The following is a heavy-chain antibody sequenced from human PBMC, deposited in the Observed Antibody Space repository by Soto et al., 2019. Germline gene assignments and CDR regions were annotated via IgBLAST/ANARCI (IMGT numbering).Heavy chain of an antibody. D-gene: IGHD2-2*01. J-gene: IGHJ5*02. V-gene: IGHV4-30-4*01. CDR3: ARERPDGTRLDP. CDR2: IYYSGNT. Sequence: QVQLQESGPGLVKPSQTLSLTCTVSGGSISSGDYYWSWIRQPPGKGLEWIGYIYYSGNTYYSPSLKSRVTISVDTSKNQFSLKLSSVTAADTAVYYCARERPDGTRLDPRGQGTLVTVSS. CDR1: GGSISSGDYY.